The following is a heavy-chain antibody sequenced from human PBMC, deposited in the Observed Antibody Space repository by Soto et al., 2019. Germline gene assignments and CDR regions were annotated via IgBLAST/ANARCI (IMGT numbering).Heavy chain of an antibody. CDR3: ARAADYGDYRAFDY. Sequence: SETLSLTCRVAGGSISSGGYYWSWIRQHPGKGLEWIGYIYYSGSTYYNPSLKSRVTISVDTSKNQFSLKLSSVTAADTAVYYCARAADYGDYRAFDYWGQGTLVTVSS. CDR2: IYYSGST. D-gene: IGHD4-17*01. V-gene: IGHV4-31*03. J-gene: IGHJ4*02. CDR1: GGSISSGGYY.